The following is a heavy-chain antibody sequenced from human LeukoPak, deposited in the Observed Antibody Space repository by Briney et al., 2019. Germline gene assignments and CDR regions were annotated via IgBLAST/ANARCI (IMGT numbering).Heavy chain of an antibody. Sequence: ASVKVSCKASGGTFSSYAISWVRQAPGQGLEWMGGIIPIFGTANYAQKFQGRVTITADESTSTAYMELSSLRSEDTAVYYCARPSKGYDFWSGPSPWYYYYMDVWGKGTTVTVSS. CDR1: GGTFSSYA. CDR3: ARPSKGYDFWSGPSPWYYYYMDV. J-gene: IGHJ6*03. D-gene: IGHD3-3*01. V-gene: IGHV1-69*13. CDR2: IIPIFGTA.